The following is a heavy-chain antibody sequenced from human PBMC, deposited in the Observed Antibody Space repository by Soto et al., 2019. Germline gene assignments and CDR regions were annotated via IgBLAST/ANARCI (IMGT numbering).Heavy chain of an antibody. CDR1: GGTFNNYP. Sequence: SVKVSCKASGGTFNNYPITWVRQAPGEGLEWMGGSIPIFGTANYAQKFQGRVTISVDESTSTAYMELSSLRSEDTAVYYCARGRGYSGDDHYYYFDMDVWGQGTTVTVSS. CDR2: SIPIFGTA. CDR3: ARGRGYSGDDHYYYFDMDV. D-gene: IGHD5-12*01. J-gene: IGHJ6*02. V-gene: IGHV1-69*13.